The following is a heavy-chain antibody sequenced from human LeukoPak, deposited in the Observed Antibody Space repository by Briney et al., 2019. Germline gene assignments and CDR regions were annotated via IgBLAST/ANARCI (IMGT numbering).Heavy chain of an antibody. Sequence: GGSLRLSCAASGFIFSSDAMSWVRQAPGEGLEWVSAIVGNGETTYYADSVKGRFTISRDNSKNTLYLQMNTLRAEDTAVYYCAKLGLGYADYRGQGTLVTVPS. CDR3: AKLGLGYADY. D-gene: IGHD3/OR15-3a*01. J-gene: IGHJ4*02. CDR2: IVGNGETT. V-gene: IGHV3-23*01. CDR1: GFIFSSDA.